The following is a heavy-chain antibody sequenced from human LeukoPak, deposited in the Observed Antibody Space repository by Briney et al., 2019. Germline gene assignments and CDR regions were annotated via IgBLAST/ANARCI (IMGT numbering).Heavy chain of an antibody. CDR1: GFTFSSYS. V-gene: IGHV3-48*02. D-gene: IGHD3-10*01. Sequence: GGSLRLSCAASGFTFSSYSMNWVRQAPGKGLEWVSYISSSSSTIYYADSVKGRFTISRDNAKNSLYLQMNSLRDEDTAVYYCARDLMVRGVIMFVYWGQGTLVTVSS. J-gene: IGHJ4*02. CDR3: ARDLMVRGVIMFVY. CDR2: ISSSSSTI.